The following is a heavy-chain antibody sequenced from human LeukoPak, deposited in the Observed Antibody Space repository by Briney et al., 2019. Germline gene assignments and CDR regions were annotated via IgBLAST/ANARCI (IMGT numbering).Heavy chain of an antibody. Sequence: GGSLRLSCVASGFTIDSFYMSWVRQAPGKGLEWVANIDEAGKDRYYADSVKGRFTISRDNTKNSVFLDMTSLRIEDTATYFCARASPGVVFNYFDYWGQGALVPVSS. D-gene: IGHD2-15*01. V-gene: IGHV3-7*01. CDR2: IDEAGKDR. CDR3: ARASPGVVFNYFDY. J-gene: IGHJ4*01. CDR1: GFTIDSFY.